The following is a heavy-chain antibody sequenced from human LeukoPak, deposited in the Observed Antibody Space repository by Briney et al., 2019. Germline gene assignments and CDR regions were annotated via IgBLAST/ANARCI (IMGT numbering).Heavy chain of an antibody. D-gene: IGHD3-22*01. CDR2: MNPNSGNT. J-gene: IGHJ3*02. CDR3: ARADYYDSSGVDAFDI. Sequence: ASVMVSCKASGYTFTSYDINWVRQATGLGLEWMGWMNPNSGNTGYAQKFQGRVTMTRNTSISTAYMELSSLRSEDTAVYYCARADYYDSSGVDAFDIWGQGTMVTVSS. CDR1: GYTFTSYD. V-gene: IGHV1-8*01.